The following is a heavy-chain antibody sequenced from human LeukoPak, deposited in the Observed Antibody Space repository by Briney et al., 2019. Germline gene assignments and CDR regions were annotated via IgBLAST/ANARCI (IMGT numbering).Heavy chain of an antibody. CDR2: IYTSGST. CDR3: ARGGELLNY. V-gene: IGHV4-61*02. Sequence: PSQTLSLTCTVSGGSVSSGNYYWSWLRQPAGKGLEWIGRIYTSGSTNYNPSLKSRVTISLDTSKNQFSLRLTSLTAADTAVYYCARGGELLNYWGQGTLVTVSS. D-gene: IGHD1-26*01. J-gene: IGHJ4*02. CDR1: GGSVSSGNYY.